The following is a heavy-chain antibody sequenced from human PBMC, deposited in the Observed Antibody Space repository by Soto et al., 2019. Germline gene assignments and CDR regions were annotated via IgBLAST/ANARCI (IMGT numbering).Heavy chain of an antibody. V-gene: IGHV4-39*01. J-gene: IGHJ4*02. CDR2: IYYSGST. Sequence: SETLSLTCTVSGGSISSSGYFWGWIRQPPGKGLEWIGSIYYSGSTYYNPSLKSRVTISVDTSKNQFSLKLSSVTAADTAVYYCARSTVTICYFDYWGQGTLVTVSS. CDR3: ARSTVTICYFDY. D-gene: IGHD4-17*01. CDR1: GGSISSSGYF.